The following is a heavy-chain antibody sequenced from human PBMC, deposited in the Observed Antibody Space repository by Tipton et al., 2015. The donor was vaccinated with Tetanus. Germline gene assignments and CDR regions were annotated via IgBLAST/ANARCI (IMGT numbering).Heavy chain of an antibody. Sequence: WIRQHPGKGPEWMGIIYPGDSDATYSPSFRGQVTISVDKSISTAYLERSSLKASDPAIYFCARLPKHYSASGSTWGQGTLVTVSS. CDR2: IYPGDSDA. CDR3: ARLPKHYSASGST. V-gene: IGHV5-51*01. J-gene: IGHJ5*02. D-gene: IGHD3-10*01.